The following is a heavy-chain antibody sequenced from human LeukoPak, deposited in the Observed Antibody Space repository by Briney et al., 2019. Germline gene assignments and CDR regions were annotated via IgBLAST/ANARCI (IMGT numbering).Heavy chain of an antibody. CDR1: GGSISSHY. CDR2: IYYSGST. V-gene: IGHV4-59*11. D-gene: IGHD2-2*01. Sequence: SETLSLTCTVSGGSISSHYWSWIRQPPGKGLEWIGYIYYSGSTNYNPSLKSRVTISVDTSKNQFSLRLSSVTAADTAVYYCARSWSSTSWTYYCYYYMDVWGKGTTVTVSS. CDR3: ARSWSSTSWTYYCYYYMDV. J-gene: IGHJ6*03.